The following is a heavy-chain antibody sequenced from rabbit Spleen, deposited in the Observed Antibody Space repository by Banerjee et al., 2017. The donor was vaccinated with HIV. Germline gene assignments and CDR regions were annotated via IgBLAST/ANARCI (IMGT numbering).Heavy chain of an antibody. D-gene: IGHD1-1*01. V-gene: IGHV1S45*01. Sequence: QEQLVESGGGLVQPAGSLTLTCKASGFSFSDRDVMCWVRQAPGKGLEWIGCINTATGKGVYANWAKGRFTISSTSSTTVPLQMTSLTAADTATYFCARDLVGVIGWNFNLWGQGTLVTVS. CDR3: ARDLVGVIGWNFNL. CDR2: INTATGKG. J-gene: IGHJ4*01. CDR1: GFSFSDRDV.